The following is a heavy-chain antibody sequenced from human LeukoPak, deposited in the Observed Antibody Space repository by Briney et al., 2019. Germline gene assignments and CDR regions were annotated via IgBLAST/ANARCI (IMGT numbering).Heavy chain of an antibody. CDR3: AKQRRYTDYLDF. V-gene: IGHV3-33*06. Sequence: PGGSLRLSCAASGFTFSSSGMHWVRQAPGRGLEWVGVIWFDGSNKYYADSVKGRFTISRDNSKNTLYLQMNSLRAEDTAVYYCAKQRRYTDYLDFWGQGTLVTVSS. CDR1: GFTFSSSG. CDR2: IWFDGSNK. D-gene: IGHD5-24*01. J-gene: IGHJ4*02.